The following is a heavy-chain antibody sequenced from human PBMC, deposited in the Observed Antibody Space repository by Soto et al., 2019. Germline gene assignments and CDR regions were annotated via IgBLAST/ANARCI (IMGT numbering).Heavy chain of an antibody. CDR3: AKDDGYSSSHEGETFDY. CDR1: GFTFSSYW. J-gene: IGHJ4*02. CDR2: INSDGSST. V-gene: IGHV3-74*01. D-gene: IGHD6-13*01. Sequence: PGGSLRLSCAASGFTFSSYWMHWVRQGPGKGPVWVSRINSDGSSTSYADSVRGRFTISRDNAKNTLYLQMNSLRAEDTAVYYCAKDDGYSSSHEGETFDYWGQGTLVTVSS.